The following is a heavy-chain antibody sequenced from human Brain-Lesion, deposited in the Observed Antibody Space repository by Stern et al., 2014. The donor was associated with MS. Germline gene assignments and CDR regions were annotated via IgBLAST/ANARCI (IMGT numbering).Heavy chain of an antibody. J-gene: IGHJ5*02. CDR3: AGEEDIRYCSGGSCTGNWFDP. D-gene: IGHD2-15*01. Sequence: VQLVESGPGLVKPSETLSLTCTVAGGSVSSTSYAWAWIRQPPGKGLEWIGTIYYSGNTFYSPSLKSRLTISLDPPKNRFPLQLRSVTAADTAVYYCAGEEDIRYCSGGSCTGNWFDPWGQGTLVTVSS. V-gene: IGHV4-39*02. CDR1: GGSVSSTSYA. CDR2: IYYSGNT.